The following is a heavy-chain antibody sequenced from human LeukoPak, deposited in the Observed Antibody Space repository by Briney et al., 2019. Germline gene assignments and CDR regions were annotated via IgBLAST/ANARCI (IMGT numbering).Heavy chain of an antibody. CDR2: IYSGGST. D-gene: IGHD3-10*01. CDR3: ARYYGSGSHMTYYFDY. CDR1: GFTVSSNY. Sequence: GGSLRLPCAASGFTVSSNYMSWVRQAPGKGLEWVSVIYSGGSTYYADSVKGRFTISRDNSKNTLYLQMNSLRAEDTAVYYCARYYGSGSHMTYYFDYWGQGTLVTVSS. J-gene: IGHJ4*02. V-gene: IGHV3-66*01.